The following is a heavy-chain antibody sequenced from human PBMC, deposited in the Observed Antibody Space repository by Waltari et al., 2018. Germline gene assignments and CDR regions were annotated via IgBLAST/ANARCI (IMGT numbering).Heavy chain of an antibody. Sequence: QVQLQESGPGLVKPSETLSLTCTVSGGSISSYYWSWIRQPPGKGLEWIGYIYYSGSTHHNPTLNDRVTITEDKPKNRCSVKRGAVTAADTAVYYGAGGVKGAYPWAYYYMDVWGKGTTVTVSS. CDR3: AGGVKGAYPWAYYYMDV. CDR1: GGSISSYY. V-gene: IGHV4-59*01. J-gene: IGHJ6*03. CDR2: IYYSGST. D-gene: IGHD2-21*01.